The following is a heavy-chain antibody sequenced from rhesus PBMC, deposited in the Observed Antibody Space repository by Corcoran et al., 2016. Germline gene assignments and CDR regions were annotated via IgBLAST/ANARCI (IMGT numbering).Heavy chain of an antibody. CDR3: ARDTAWSSNFLDY. CDR1: GGSISSGYHY. D-gene: IGHD4-23*01. V-gene: IGHV4-122*02. Sequence: QVQLQESGPGLVKPSETLSLTCAVSGGSISSGYHYWSWIRQPPGQGLEWIGYITYRGSTSYNPSLKSRVTISRDTSKNQFSLKLGSVTAADTAMYYCARDTAWSSNFLDYWGQGVLVTVSS. J-gene: IGHJ4*01. CDR2: ITYRGST.